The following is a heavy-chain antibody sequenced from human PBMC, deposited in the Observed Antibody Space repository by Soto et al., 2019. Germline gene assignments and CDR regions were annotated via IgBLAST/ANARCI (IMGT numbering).Heavy chain of an antibody. J-gene: IGHJ4*02. CDR1: GGSMSSYY. V-gene: IGHV4-59*01. D-gene: IGHD6-19*01. Sequence: SETLSLTCTVSGGSMSSYYWSWIRQPPGKGLEWIGYIYYSGSTNYNPSLKSRVTISVDTSKNQFSLKLSSVTAADTAVYYCARLAVAGRIIDYWGQGTLVTVSS. CDR2: IYYSGST. CDR3: ARLAVAGRIIDY.